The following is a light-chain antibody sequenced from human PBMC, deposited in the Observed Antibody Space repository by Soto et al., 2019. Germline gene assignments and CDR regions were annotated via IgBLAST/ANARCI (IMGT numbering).Light chain of an antibody. CDR2: DAS. V-gene: IGKV1-5*01. Sequence: GDRVTITCRASESIRTWLAWYQHKPGKAPKFLIYDASSLESGVPSRFSGSGSGTEFTLAISNLHPDDFATYFCQQYHNYPRTFGQGTKVAIK. J-gene: IGKJ1*01. CDR1: ESIRTW. CDR3: QQYHNYPRT.